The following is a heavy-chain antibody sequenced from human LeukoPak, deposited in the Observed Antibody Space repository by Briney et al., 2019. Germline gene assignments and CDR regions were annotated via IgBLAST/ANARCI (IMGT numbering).Heavy chain of an antibody. J-gene: IGHJ4*02. V-gene: IGHV4-34*01. CDR3: ASYEY. Sequence: KPSETLSLTCAVYGGSFSGYYWGWIRQPPGKGLEWIGGIKHNGNTNYNPYLKSRVTSSVDTSKNQYSRKLRFVTAGDTAVYYWASYEYWGRGTLVTVSS. CDR1: GGSFSGYY. D-gene: IGHD3-3*01. CDR2: IKHNGNT.